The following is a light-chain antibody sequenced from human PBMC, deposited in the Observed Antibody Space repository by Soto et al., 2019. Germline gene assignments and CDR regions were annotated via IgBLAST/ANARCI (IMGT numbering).Light chain of an antibody. Sequence: EIVLTQSPGTLSLSPGERVTLSCRASQSISNNHLAWYQQKPGQAPRLLIHGTSNRATGIPDRFSGSGSGTDFTLTFSRLEPEDFAVYYCEYYGSSITFGGGTKV. CDR3: EYYGSSIT. J-gene: IGKJ4*01. CDR2: GTS. V-gene: IGKV3-20*01. CDR1: QSISNNH.